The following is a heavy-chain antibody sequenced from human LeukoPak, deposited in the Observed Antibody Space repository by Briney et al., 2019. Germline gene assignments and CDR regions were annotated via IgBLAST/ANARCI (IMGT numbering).Heavy chain of an antibody. V-gene: IGHV1-69*01. CDR2: IIPIFGTA. D-gene: IGHD6-6*01. CDR1: GGTFSSYA. J-gene: IGHJ3*02. CDR3: ARRIAARHDAFDI. Sequence: SVKVSCKASGGTFSSYAISWVRQAPGQGLEWMGGIIPIFGTANYAQKFQGRVTITADESTSTAYMELSSLRSEDTAVYYCARRIAARHDAFDIWGQGTMVTVSS.